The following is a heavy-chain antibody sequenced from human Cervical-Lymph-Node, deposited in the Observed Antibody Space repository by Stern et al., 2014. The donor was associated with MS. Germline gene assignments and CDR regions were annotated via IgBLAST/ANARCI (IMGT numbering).Heavy chain of an antibody. CDR1: GLSLSTSGVG. D-gene: IGHD2-8*01. Sequence: QVTLKESGPTLVKPTQTLTLTCTFSGLSLSTSGVGVAWIRQPPGKALEWLALMHWSSDKRYNPSLMSRLTITKDTSKNQVVLTMTNMDPVDTATYYCAHYTNERAMDVWGQGTTVTVSS. CDR3: AHYTNERAMDV. CDR2: MHWSSDK. V-gene: IGHV2-5*01. J-gene: IGHJ6*02.